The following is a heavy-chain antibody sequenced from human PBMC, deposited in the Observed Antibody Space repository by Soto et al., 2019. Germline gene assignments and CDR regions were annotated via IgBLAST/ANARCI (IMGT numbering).Heavy chain of an antibody. D-gene: IGHD2-2*01. CDR1: GFALSNAV. Sequence: QVQLVEDGGGVVQSGKSLRLSCAASGFALSNAVMHWVRQTPGNGLEWVALISHDGKNKQYADSVKGRFTISKDDSENSVFVEVDSLRVEDSAIYYCARETHSSCYAGCFGMWGQGTLVIVSS. CDR3: ARETHSSCYAGCFGM. CDR2: ISHDGKNK. V-gene: IGHV3-30*03. J-gene: IGHJ3*02.